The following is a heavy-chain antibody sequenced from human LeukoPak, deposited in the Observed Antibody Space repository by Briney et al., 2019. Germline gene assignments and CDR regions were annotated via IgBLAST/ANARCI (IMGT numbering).Heavy chain of an antibody. D-gene: IGHD2-15*01. CDR1: EYSFATYW. Sequence: GESLKISCKGSEYSFATYWIGWVRQMPGQGLEWMGIIFPGDSDTRYSPSFQGQVTISADKSISTAYLQWSSLKASDTAIYYCASEYCSGGNCYFDYWGQGTLVTVSS. J-gene: IGHJ4*02. CDR2: IFPGDSDT. CDR3: ASEYCSGGNCYFDY. V-gene: IGHV5-51*01.